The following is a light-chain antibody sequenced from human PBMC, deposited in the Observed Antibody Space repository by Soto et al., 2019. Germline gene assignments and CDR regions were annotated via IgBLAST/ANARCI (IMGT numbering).Light chain of an antibody. Sequence: QSALTQPASVSGSPGQSITISCTGTNSDVGGYNYVSWYQQHPGEAPKLMIYEVNNRPSGVSYRFSGSKSGDTASLTITGLQAEDEADYYCTSYISGSTLIFGGGTKLTVL. CDR3: TSYISGSTLI. V-gene: IGLV2-14*01. CDR2: EVN. CDR1: NSDVGGYNY. J-gene: IGLJ2*01.